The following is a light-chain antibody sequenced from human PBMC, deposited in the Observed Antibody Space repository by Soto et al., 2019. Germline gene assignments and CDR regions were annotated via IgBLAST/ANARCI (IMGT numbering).Light chain of an antibody. Sequence: QSALAQPASVSGSPGQPITISCTGTGSDVGGYDYVSWYQHHPGKAPKVMIYEVTNRPSGVSNCFSGSKSGNTASLTISGLLAEDEADYYCSSYTSSSTYVFGTGTKVTVL. CDR1: GSDVGGYDY. J-gene: IGLJ1*01. CDR2: EVT. V-gene: IGLV2-14*01. CDR3: SSYTSSSTYV.